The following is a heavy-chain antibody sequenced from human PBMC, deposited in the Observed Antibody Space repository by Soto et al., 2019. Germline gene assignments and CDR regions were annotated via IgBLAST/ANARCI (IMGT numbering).Heavy chain of an antibody. CDR1: GYTFTGYY. J-gene: IGHJ5*02. D-gene: IGHD3-22*01. Sequence: GASVNVSCKASGYTFTGYYMHCVRQAPGQGLEWMGWINPNSGGTNYAQKFQGWVTMTRDTSISTAYMELSRLRSDDTAVYYCARDDREFSGFDPWGQGTLVTVSS. CDR3: ARDDREFSGFDP. CDR2: INPNSGGT. V-gene: IGHV1-2*04.